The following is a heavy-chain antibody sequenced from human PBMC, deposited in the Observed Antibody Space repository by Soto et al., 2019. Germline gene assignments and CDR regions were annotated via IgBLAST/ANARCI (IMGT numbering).Heavy chain of an antibody. D-gene: IGHD3-10*01. J-gene: IGHJ4*02. CDR3: GSVRGGGY. Sequence: EVKLVESGGGLVQPGGSLRLSCAASGFTFSNYWMHWVRQAPGKGLVWVSRISNDGSTTAYADSVKGRFTISRDNAKNTLYLQMNSLGVEDTAVYYCGSVRGGGYWGQGTLVAVSS. CDR2: ISNDGSTT. V-gene: IGHV3-74*01. CDR1: GFTFSNYW.